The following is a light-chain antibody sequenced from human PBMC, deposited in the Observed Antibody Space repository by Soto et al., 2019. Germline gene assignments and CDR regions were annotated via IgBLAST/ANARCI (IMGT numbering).Light chain of an antibody. CDR3: SSYASSSPFV. Sequence: QXVLTQPASVSGSPGQSITISCTLTGSDVGGYKYVSWYQQLPGKAPKLMIYDVSYRPSGVSDRFSGSKSGNTASLIISGLQAEDEADYYCSSYASSSPFVFGTGTKVTVL. CDR1: GSDVGGYKY. J-gene: IGLJ1*01. V-gene: IGLV2-14*01. CDR2: DVS.